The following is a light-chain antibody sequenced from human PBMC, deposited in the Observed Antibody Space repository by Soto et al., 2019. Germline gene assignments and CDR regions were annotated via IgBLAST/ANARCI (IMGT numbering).Light chain of an antibody. V-gene: IGKV1-13*02. CDR1: QGISSA. Sequence: AIPLTQSPSSLSASVGDRVTITCRASQGISSALAWYQQKPGKAPKLLIYDASSLESGVPSRFSGSGSGTDFTLTISSLQPEDFATYYCQQFNSYPQTFGQGTRLEIK. CDR3: QQFNSYPQT. CDR2: DAS. J-gene: IGKJ5*01.